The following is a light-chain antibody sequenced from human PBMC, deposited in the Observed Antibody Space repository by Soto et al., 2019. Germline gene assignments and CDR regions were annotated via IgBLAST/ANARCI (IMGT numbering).Light chain of an antibody. J-gene: IGKJ1*01. CDR2: GAS. Sequence: EVVLTQSPATLSLSLGEVATLSCRASQSVDRDLAWYRQKPGQPPSLLIHGASTMATGVPARFSGSGSETEFALVISSLQSEDFAVYFCHQYNQWPRTFGQGTKVEIK. CDR3: HQYNQWPRT. V-gene: IGKV3-15*01. CDR1: QSVDRD.